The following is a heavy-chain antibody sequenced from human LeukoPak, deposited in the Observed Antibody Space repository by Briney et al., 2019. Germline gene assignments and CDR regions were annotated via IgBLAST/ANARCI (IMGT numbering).Heavy chain of an antibody. CDR3: ARGTYDYVWGSLNFDL. Sequence: PSQTLSLTCAVSGGSIGSGGYSWSWIRQPPGKGLEWIGYIYHSGSTYYNPSFKSRVTISVDRSKNQFSLKLSSVTAADTAVYYCARGTYDYVWGSLNFDLWGRGTLVTVSP. D-gene: IGHD3-16*01. V-gene: IGHV4-30-2*01. CDR2: IYHSGST. CDR1: GGSIGSGGYS. J-gene: IGHJ2*01.